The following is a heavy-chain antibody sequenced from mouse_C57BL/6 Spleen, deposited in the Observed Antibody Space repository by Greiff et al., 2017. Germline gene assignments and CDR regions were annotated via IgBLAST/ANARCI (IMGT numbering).Heavy chain of an antibody. CDR1: GFTFSDYG. J-gene: IGHJ4*01. Sequence: DVLLVESGGGLVQPGGSLKLSCAASGFTFSDYGMYWVRQTPEKRLEWVAYISNGGSSTYYPDNVKGRFTISRDNAKNTLYLQMSHLKSEDTAMYYCARQGHGSSYYAMDDWGKGTSVTVSS. CDR3: ARQGHGSSYYAMDD. D-gene: IGHD1-1*01. V-gene: IGHV5-12*01. CDR2: ISNGGSST.